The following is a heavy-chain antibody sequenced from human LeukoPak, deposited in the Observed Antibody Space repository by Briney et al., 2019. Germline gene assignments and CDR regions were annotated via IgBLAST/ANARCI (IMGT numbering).Heavy chain of an antibody. CDR3: ARLSYYGSGSWFDP. D-gene: IGHD3-10*01. CDR1: GGSISSYY. J-gene: IGHJ5*02. Sequence: SETLSLTCTVSGGSISSYYWSWIRQPPGKGLGWIGYIYYSGSTNYNPSLKSRVTISVDTSKNQFSLKLSSVTAADTAVYYCARLSYYGSGSWFDPWGQGTLVTVSS. V-gene: IGHV4-59*08. CDR2: IYYSGST.